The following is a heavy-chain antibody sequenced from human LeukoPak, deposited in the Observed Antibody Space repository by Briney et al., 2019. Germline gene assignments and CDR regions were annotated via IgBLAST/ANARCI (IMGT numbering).Heavy chain of an antibody. J-gene: IGHJ4*02. Sequence: GGTLRLSCAASGFTFSSYGMSWVRQAPGKGLEWVSAISGRGGSTYYADSVKGRFTISGDNSKNSLYLQMNSLRAEDTAVYYCARSRYTTGHRFDYWGQGTLVTVSS. V-gene: IGHV3-23*01. D-gene: IGHD2-8*02. CDR1: GFTFSSYG. CDR2: ISGRGGST. CDR3: ARSRYTTGHRFDY.